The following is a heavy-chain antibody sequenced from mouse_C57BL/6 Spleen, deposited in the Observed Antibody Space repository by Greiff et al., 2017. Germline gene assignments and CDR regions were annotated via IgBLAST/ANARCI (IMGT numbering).Heavy chain of an antibody. CDR2: IYPRSGNT. Sequence: VKLMESGAELARPGASVKLSCKASGYTFTSYGISWVKQRTGQGLEWIGEIYPRSGNTYYNEKFKGKATLTADKSSSTAYMELRSLTSEDSAVYFCAREDDYDPFAYWGQGTLVTVSA. CDR3: AREDDYDPFAY. V-gene: IGHV1-81*01. J-gene: IGHJ3*01. D-gene: IGHD2-4*01. CDR1: GYTFTSYG.